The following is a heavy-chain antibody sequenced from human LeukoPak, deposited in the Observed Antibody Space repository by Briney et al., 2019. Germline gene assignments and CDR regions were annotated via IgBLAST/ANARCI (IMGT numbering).Heavy chain of an antibody. Sequence: PGGSLRLSCAASGFTFSSYWMHWVRQVPGKGLVWVSRINTDGSSTNYADSVKGRFTISRDNAKDTLYLQMNSLRAEDTAVYYCARAPYCSLTSCYLDYWGQGTLVTVSS. CDR3: ARAPYCSLTSCYLDY. CDR1: GFTFSSYW. J-gene: IGHJ4*02. CDR2: INTDGSST. D-gene: IGHD2-2*01. V-gene: IGHV3-74*01.